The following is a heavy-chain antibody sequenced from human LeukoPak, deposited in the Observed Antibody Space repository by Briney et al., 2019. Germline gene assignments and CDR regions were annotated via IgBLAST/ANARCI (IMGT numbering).Heavy chain of an antibody. Sequence: GESLKISCKSSGYSFSSYWIGWVRQMPGKGLEWMGIIFPGDSDTIYSPSFQGQVTISADKSISTAYLQWSSLKASDTGIYYCARQFGYSYDWDNWGQGTLVTVSS. CDR2: IFPGDSDT. CDR1: GYSFSSYW. D-gene: IGHD5-18*01. V-gene: IGHV5-51*01. CDR3: ARQFGYSYDWDN. J-gene: IGHJ4*02.